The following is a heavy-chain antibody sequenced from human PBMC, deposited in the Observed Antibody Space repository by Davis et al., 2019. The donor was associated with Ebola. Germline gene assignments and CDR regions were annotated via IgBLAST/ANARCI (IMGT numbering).Heavy chain of an antibody. Sequence: GESLKISCAASGFTFSDYYMSWIRQAPGKGLEWVSYISSSGSTIYYADSVKGRFTISRDNAKNSLYLQMNSLRAEDTAVYYCATMRGDYIWGSYYFDYWGQGTLVTVSS. CDR3: ATMRGDYIWGSYYFDY. CDR2: ISSSGSTI. J-gene: IGHJ4*02. V-gene: IGHV3-11*01. CDR1: GFTFSDYY. D-gene: IGHD3-16*01.